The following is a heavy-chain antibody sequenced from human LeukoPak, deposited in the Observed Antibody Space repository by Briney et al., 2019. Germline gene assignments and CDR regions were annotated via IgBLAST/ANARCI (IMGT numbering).Heavy chain of an antibody. D-gene: IGHD3-3*01. CDR3: ARDLDCWSGYSFDY. CDR2: IKKDGSEK. J-gene: IGHJ4*02. V-gene: IGHV3-7*01. CDR1: GFTFSSYW. Sequence: GGSLRLSCAASGFTFSSYWLSWVRQAPGKGLGWVANIKKDGSEKYYVDSVKGRFTITRDNAKNSLYLQMSSLRTEDTAVYYCARDLDCWSGYSFDYWGQGTLVTVSS.